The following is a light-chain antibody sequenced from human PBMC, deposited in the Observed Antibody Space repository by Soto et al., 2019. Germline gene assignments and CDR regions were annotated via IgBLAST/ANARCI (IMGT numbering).Light chain of an antibody. J-gene: IGKJ1*01. Sequence: EIVLTQSPATLSLSPGERATLSCRASQSVSSYLAWYQHKPGQAPRLLMYEASNRATGIPARFSGSGSGTDFTLTISRLEPEDFAVYYCQQYGSSPLWTFGQGTKVDIK. CDR3: QQYGSSPLWT. CDR1: QSVSSY. CDR2: EAS. V-gene: IGKV3-20*01.